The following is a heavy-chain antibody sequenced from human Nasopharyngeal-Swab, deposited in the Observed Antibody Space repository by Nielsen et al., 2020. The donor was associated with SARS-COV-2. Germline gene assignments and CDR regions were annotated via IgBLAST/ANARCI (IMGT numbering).Heavy chain of an antibody. Sequence: GGSLRLSCEASGFTFSSYGFHWVRQSPGKGLEWVAVTSHDDDKKYYADSVKGRFTISRDNSKNIVYLEMNSLRAEDTAVYYCSRDRATSSRFLEWLLYGGIDYWGQGAQVTVSS. J-gene: IGHJ4*02. D-gene: IGHD3-3*01. CDR1: GFTFSSYG. V-gene: IGHV3-30*03. CDR3: SRDRATSSRFLEWLLYGGIDY. CDR2: TSHDDDKK.